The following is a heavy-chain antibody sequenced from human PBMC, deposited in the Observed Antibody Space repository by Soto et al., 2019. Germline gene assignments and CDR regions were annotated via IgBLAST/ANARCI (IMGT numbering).Heavy chain of an antibody. CDR1: GFTCSSYA. J-gene: IGHJ5*02. V-gene: IGHV3-23*01. Sequence: GVSLRLSCAAAGFTCSSYAMSWVRQTPGKGLEWVSAISGSGGSTYYADSVKGRFTISRDNSKNTLYLQMNSLRAEDTAVYYCAKRPTRYYDSSGYGAWGQGTLVTVSS. D-gene: IGHD3-22*01. CDR3: AKRPTRYYDSSGYGA. CDR2: ISGSGGST.